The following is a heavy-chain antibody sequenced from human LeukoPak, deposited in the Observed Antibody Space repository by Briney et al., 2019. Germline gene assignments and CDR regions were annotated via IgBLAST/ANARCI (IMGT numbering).Heavy chain of an antibody. CDR3: ASLNH. J-gene: IGHJ4*02. CDR1: GVSITTYY. V-gene: IGHV4-59*01. CDR2: VYYSGGT. Sequence: SETLSLTCTVSGVSITTYYWHWIRQPPGKGLEWIGHVYYSGGTDYNPSLKSRVTMSVDTSKNRFSLKLSSVTAADTAVYFCASLNHWGQGTLVTVSS.